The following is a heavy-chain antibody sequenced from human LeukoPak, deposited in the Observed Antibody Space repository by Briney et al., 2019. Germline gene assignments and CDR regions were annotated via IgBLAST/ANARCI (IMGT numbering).Heavy chain of an antibody. CDR2: INSDGSNT. CDR3: ARDFEISSG. V-gene: IGHV3-74*01. D-gene: IGHD6-19*01. CDR1: GFTFSSYW. J-gene: IGHJ4*02. Sequence: GGSLRLSCAASGFTFSSYWMHWVRQAPGKGLVWVSLINSDGSNTSHADSVKGRFTISRDNAKNSLYLQMNSLRAEDTAVYYCARDFEISSGWGQGTLVTVSS.